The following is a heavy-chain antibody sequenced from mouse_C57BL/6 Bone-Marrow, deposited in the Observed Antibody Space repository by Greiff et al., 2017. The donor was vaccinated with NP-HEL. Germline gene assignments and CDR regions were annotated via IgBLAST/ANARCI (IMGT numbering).Heavy chain of an antibody. V-gene: IGHV6-3*01. CDR3: TEGWDVGY. J-gene: IGHJ2*01. CDR1: GFTFSNYW. Sequence: EVQLVESGGGLVQPGGSMKLSCVASGFTFSNYWMNWVRQSPEKGLEWVAQIRFKSGNYSTNYAESGKGRFTISRDDSKSRVYLQMNNLRAEDTGIYYCTEGWDVGYWGQGTTLTVSS. CDR2: IRFKSGNYST. D-gene: IGHD3-3*01.